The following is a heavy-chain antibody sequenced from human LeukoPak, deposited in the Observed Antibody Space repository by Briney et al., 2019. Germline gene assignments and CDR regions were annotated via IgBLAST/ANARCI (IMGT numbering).Heavy chain of an antibody. D-gene: IGHD3-22*01. CDR1: GFTFDDYA. J-gene: IGHJ4*02. Sequence: PGGSLRLSCAASGFTFDDYAMHWVRQAPGKGLEWVSGISWNSGSIGYADSVKGRFTISRDNAKNSLYLQMNSLRAEDTALYYCAKLGYSSGYYSYWGQGTLVTVSS. CDR3: AKLGYSSGYYSY. CDR2: ISWNSGSI. V-gene: IGHV3-9*01.